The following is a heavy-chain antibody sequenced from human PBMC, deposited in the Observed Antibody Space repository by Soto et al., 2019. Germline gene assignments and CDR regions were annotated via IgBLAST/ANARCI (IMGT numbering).Heavy chain of an antibody. CDR2: ISYDGGGT. V-gene: IGHV3-23*01. Sequence: GGSLRLSFTASRFAFTRYSMSWIRQAPGKGLEWVSTISYDGGGTYYADSVKGRFTVSRDNSKNTLYLQMNSLRAEDTAVYYCAKYRQVVRSAMDVWGQGTTVTVSS. D-gene: IGHD6-13*01. CDR1: RFAFTRYS. CDR3: AKYRQVVRSAMDV. J-gene: IGHJ6*02.